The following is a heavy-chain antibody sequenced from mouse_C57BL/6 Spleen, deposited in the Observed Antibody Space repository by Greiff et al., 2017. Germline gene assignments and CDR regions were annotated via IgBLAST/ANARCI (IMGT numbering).Heavy chain of an antibody. V-gene: IGHV1-54*01. CDR1: GYAFTNYL. CDR3: AKHGSSSAMDY. CDR2: INPGSGGT. Sequence: QVQLKESGAELVRPGTSVKVSCKASGYAFTNYLIEWVKQRPGQGLEWIGVINPGSGGTNYNEKFKGKATMAAYKSSSTAYMQLSSLTSEDSAVYFCAKHGSSSAMDYWGQGTSVTVSS. D-gene: IGHD1-1*01. J-gene: IGHJ4*01.